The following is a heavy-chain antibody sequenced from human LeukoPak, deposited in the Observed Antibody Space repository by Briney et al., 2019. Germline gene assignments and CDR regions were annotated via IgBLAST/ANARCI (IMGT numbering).Heavy chain of an antibody. CDR2: ISGSGGST. CDR3: AKRPHCTGPGCHHIEY. D-gene: IGHD2-8*02. CDR1: GFTFSTCL. J-gene: IGHJ4*02. Sequence: PGGSLRLSCAASGFTFSTCLMSWVRQAPGKGMEWVSTISGSGGSTYYADSVKGRFTISRDNSKNTLFLQMNGMRAEDTAVYYCAKRPHCTGPGCHHIEYWGQGTLVTVSS. V-gene: IGHV3-23*01.